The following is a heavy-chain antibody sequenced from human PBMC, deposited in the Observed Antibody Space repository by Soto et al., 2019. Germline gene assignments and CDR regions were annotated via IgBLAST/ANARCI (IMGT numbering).Heavy chain of an antibody. V-gene: IGHV4-59*01. CDR2: LYYTGNV. J-gene: IGHJ3*02. D-gene: IGHD4-17*01. Sequence: SETLSLTCTVSGDSISNYYRTWIRQPPGKGLEWIGYLYYTGNVDYNPSLKSRVTMSLDTSNNQFSLKLTSVTAADTAVYYCARVFTVTTYAFDIWGQGTMVTVSS. CDR3: ARVFTVTTYAFDI. CDR1: GDSISNYY.